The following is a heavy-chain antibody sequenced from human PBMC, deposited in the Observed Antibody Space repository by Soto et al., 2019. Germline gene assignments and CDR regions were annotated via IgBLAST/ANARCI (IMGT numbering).Heavy chain of an antibody. D-gene: IGHD6-6*01. CDR1: GGAISSSGGYY. V-gene: IGHV4-31*03. CDR3: ARGYVAARDFDY. CDR2: IYYSGTT. J-gene: IGHJ4*02. Sequence: SETLSLTCIVSGGAISSSGGYYWSWIRQHPGKGLEWIGHIYYSGTTSYNPSLKSRVTISVDTSKTQCSLKLSSVTAADTAVYYCARGYVAARDFDYWGQGTLVTVSS.